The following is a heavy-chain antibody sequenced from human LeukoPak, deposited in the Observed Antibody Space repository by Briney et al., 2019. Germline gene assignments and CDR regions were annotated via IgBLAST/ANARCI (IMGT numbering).Heavy chain of an antibody. CDR2: IYYSGST. V-gene: IGHV4-61*01. CDR3: ARGGGYYDFWSGYYPHYGMDV. D-gene: IGHD3-3*01. J-gene: IGHJ6*02. CDR1: GGSVSSGSYY. Sequence: SETLSLTCTVSGGSVSSGSYYWSWIRQPPGKGLEWIGYIYYSGSTNYNPSLKSRVTISVDTSKNQFSLELSSVTAADTAVYYCARGGGYYDFWSGYYPHYGMDVWGQGTTVTVSS.